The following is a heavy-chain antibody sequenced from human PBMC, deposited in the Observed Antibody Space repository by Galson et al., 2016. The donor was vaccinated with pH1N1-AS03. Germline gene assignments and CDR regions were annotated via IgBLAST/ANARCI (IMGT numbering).Heavy chain of an antibody. CDR2: IYPGDSDT. CDR3: ARVLGHDYNWYFDV. CDR1: GFRFGSSW. D-gene: IGHD4-11*01. Sequence: QSGAEVKKPGESLEISCRGSGFRFGSSWIAWVRQMPGKGLEWMGIIYPGDSDTPYSPSFQGQVTISADKSISTAFLQWSSLKASDTAIYYCARVLGHDYNWYFDVWGRGTPVTVSS. J-gene: IGHJ2*01. V-gene: IGHV5-51*03.